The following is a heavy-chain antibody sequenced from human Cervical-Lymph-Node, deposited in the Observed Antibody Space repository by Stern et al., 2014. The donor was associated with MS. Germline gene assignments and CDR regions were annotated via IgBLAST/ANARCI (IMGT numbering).Heavy chain of an antibody. J-gene: IGHJ4*02. D-gene: IGHD3-22*01. CDR3: ARDRVVINPAYYFDS. V-gene: IGHV3-33*05. CDR1: GFTFGTYA. CDR2: LSNDGSNE. Sequence: VQLVESGGGVVQPGRSLRLSCTASGFTFGTYAMNWVRQAPGKGLEWVALLSNDGSNEYYGDSVKGRFAISRDNSKSTLYLQMDRLRAEDTAVYYCARDRVVINPAYYFDSWGQGTLVTVSS.